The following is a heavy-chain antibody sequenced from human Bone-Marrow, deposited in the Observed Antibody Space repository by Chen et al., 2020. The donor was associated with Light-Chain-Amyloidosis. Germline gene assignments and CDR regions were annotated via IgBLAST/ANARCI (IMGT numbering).Heavy chain of an antibody. Sequence: EVQLVESGGGLVQPGRSLRLSCTTSGFTFGDYSMSWVRQAPGKGLEWVGFVRSKAYGGTAVYAASVKGRFTISRDDSKTIAYLDLNSLESEDTAVYYCARHVRVHTSDYWGQGTLVTVSS. V-gene: IGHV3-49*04. J-gene: IGHJ4*02. CDR2: VRSKAYGGTA. CDR1: GFTFGDYS. CDR3: ARHVRVHTSDY. D-gene: IGHD3-10*01.